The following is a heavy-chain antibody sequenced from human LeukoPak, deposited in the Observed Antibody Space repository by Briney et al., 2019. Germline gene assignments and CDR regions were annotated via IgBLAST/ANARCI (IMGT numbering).Heavy chain of an antibody. Sequence: PGGSLRLSCAASGFTFSNYWMSWVRQAPGKGLEWVSYISSSSSTIYYADSVKGRFTISRDNAKNSLYLQMNSLRAEDTAVYYCARVSDDYVWGSNNFDYWGQGTLVTVSS. CDR3: ARVSDDYVWGSNNFDY. V-gene: IGHV3-48*01. CDR2: ISSSSSTI. D-gene: IGHD3-16*01. CDR1: GFTFSNYW. J-gene: IGHJ4*02.